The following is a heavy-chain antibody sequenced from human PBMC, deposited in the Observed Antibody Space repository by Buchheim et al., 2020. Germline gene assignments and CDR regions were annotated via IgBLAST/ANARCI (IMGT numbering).Heavy chain of an antibody. J-gene: IGHJ4*02. V-gene: IGHV1-2*04. CDR3: ALAVAGLPNLHFDY. CDR1: GYTFTGYY. CDR2: INPNRGGT. Sequence: QVQLVQSGAEVKKPGASVKVSCKASGYTFTGYYMNWVRQAPGQGLEWMGWINPNRGGTNYAQKFQGWVIMTRDTSISTAYMELSRLRSDDTAVYYCALAVAGLPNLHFDYWGQGTL. D-gene: IGHD6-19*01.